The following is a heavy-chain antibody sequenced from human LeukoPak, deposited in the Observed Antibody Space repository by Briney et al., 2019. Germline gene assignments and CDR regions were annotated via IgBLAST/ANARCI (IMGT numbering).Heavy chain of an antibody. CDR2: IYYSGST. CDR1: GGSISSSSYY. Sequence: SETLSLTCTVSGGSISSSSYYWGWIRQPPGKGLEWIGSIYYSGSTYYNPSLKSRVTISVDTSKNQFSLKLSSVTAADTAVYYCARVGLGSSWYLQAYYYFDYWGQGTLVTVSS. D-gene: IGHD6-13*01. J-gene: IGHJ4*02. CDR3: ARVGLGSSWYLQAYYYFDY. V-gene: IGHV4-39*07.